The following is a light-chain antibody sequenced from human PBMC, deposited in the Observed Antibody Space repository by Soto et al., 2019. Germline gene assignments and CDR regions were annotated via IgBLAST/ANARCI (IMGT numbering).Light chain of an antibody. Sequence: EIVMTQSPATLSVSPGDRATLSCRASQSVRSYLAWYQQKPGQSPRLLISGASTRATGFPARLSGSGSGTEFTLTISNLQSEDFAVYYCQQYNNWPYTLGQGTKVDIK. J-gene: IGKJ2*01. CDR2: GAS. CDR3: QQYNNWPYT. CDR1: QSVRSY. V-gene: IGKV3-15*01.